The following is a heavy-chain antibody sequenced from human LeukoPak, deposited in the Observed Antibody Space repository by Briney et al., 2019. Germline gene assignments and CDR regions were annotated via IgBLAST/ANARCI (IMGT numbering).Heavy chain of an antibody. CDR1: GYTFTSYD. J-gene: IGHJ3*02. D-gene: IGHD3-10*01. CDR3: ARGAGAPAFDI. CDR2: VNPNSGDT. Sequence: ASVKVSCKASGYTFTSYDINWVRQATGQGLEWMGWVNPNSGDTGSAQKFQGRVTMTRNTSISTAYMELSGLRSEDTAVYYCARGAGAPAFDIWGQGTTVTVSS. V-gene: IGHV1-8*01.